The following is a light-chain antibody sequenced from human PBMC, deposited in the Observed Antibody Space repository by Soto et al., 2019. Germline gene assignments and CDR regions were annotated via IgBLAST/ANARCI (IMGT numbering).Light chain of an antibody. CDR1: SSDVGSYNL. CDR2: EGS. J-gene: IGLJ1*01. Sequence: QSALTQPASVSGSPGQSITISCTGTSSDVGSYNLVSWYQQHPGKAPKLMIYEGSKRPSGVSNRFSGSKSGNTASLTISGLQAEDEADYYCCSYAGSYNYVFGTVTKLTVL. V-gene: IGLV2-23*01. CDR3: CSYAGSYNYV.